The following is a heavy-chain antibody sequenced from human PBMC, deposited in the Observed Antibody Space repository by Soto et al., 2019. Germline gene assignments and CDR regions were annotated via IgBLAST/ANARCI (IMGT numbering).Heavy chain of an antibody. CDR3: ARIDYYDSSGYLGYFDY. J-gene: IGHJ4*02. CDR1: GGTFSSYA. CDR2: IIPIFGTA. V-gene: IGHV1-69*13. Sequence: GASVKVSCKASGGTFSSYAISWVRQAPGQGLEWMGGIIPIFGTANYAQKFQGRVTITADESTSTAYMELSSLRSEDTAVYYCARIDYYDSSGYLGYFDYWGQGTLVTVS. D-gene: IGHD3-22*01.